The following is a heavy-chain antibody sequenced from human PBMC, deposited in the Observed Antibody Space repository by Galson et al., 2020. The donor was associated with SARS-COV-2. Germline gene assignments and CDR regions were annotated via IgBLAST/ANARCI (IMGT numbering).Heavy chain of an antibody. CDR1: GGSISSSSYY. Sequence: SQTLSLTCTVSGGSISSSSYYWGWIRQPPGKGLEWIGSIYYSGSTYYNPSLKSRVTISVDTSKNQFSLKLSSVTAADTAVYYCARDHFGYYDSSGYYPDYWGQGTLVTVSS. CDR3: ARDHFGYYDSSGYYPDY. J-gene: IGHJ4*02. V-gene: IGHV4-39*07. D-gene: IGHD3-22*01. CDR2: IYYSGST.